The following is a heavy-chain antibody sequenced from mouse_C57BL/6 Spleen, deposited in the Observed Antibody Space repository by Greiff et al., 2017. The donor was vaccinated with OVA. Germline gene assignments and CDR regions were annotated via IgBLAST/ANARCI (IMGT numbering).Heavy chain of an antibody. Sequence: EVKVVESGGGLVQPGGSLSLSCAASGFTFTDYYMSWVRQPPGKALEWLGFIRNKANGYTTEYSASVKGRFTISRDNSQSILYLQMNALRAEDSATYYCARIYYYGSNWYFDVWGTGTTVTVSS. CDR2: IRNKANGYTT. D-gene: IGHD1-1*01. V-gene: IGHV7-3*01. J-gene: IGHJ1*03. CDR3: ARIYYYGSNWYFDV. CDR1: GFTFTDYY.